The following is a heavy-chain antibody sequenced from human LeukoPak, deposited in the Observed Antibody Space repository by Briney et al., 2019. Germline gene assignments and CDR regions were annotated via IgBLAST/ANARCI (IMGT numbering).Heavy chain of an antibody. J-gene: IGHJ1*01. V-gene: IGHV1-69*05. CDR1: GGTFSSYA. CDR3: ARVVTDSSNWSSPVPAEYFQH. Sequence: SVKVSCKASGGTFSSYAISWVRQAPGQGLEWMGRIIPIFGTANYAQKFQGRVTITTDESTSTAYMELSSLRSEDTAVYYCARVVTDSSNWSSPVPAEYFQHWGQGTLVTVSS. CDR2: IIPIFGTA. D-gene: IGHD6-13*01.